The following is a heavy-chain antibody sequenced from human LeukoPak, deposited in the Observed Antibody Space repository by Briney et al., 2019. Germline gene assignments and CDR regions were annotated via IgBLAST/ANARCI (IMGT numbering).Heavy chain of an antibody. CDR3: ARLSTYYDFWSGYLNWFDP. V-gene: IGHV4-39*01. D-gene: IGHD3-3*01. CDR1: GGSISSSSYY. Sequence: PETLSLTCTVSGGSISSSSYYWGWIRQPPGKGLEWIGSIYYSGSTYYNPSLKSRVTISVDTSKHQFSLKLSSVTAADTAVYYCARLSTYYDFWSGYLNWFDPWGQGTLVTVSS. J-gene: IGHJ5*02. CDR2: IYYSGST.